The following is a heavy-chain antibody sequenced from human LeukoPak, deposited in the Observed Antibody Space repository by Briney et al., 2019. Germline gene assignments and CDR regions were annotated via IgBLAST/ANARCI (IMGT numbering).Heavy chain of an antibody. CDR2: IIPIFGTA. Sequence: ASVKVSCKASGYTFTSYAISWVRQAPGQGLEWMGGIIPIFGTANYAQKFQGRVTITADESTSTAYMELSSLRSEDTAVYYCARESWEHSGYDSGYYWGQGTLVTVSS. CDR3: ARESWEHSGYDSGYY. D-gene: IGHD5-12*01. CDR1: GYTFTSYA. J-gene: IGHJ4*02. V-gene: IGHV1-69*13.